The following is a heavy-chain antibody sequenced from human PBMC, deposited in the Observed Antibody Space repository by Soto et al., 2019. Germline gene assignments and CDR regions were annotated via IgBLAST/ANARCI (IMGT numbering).Heavy chain of an antibody. CDR1: GGSISGFY. Sequence: QVQLQESGPGLVKPSATLSLTCTVSGGSISGFYWSWIRQPPGKGLEWIGYMYASGSTNYNPSLMARVTITVPTSKIQFALKLSCVTAADTAVYYCARVEPLVRGLRWFDPWGQGTLVTVSS. CDR3: ARVEPLVRGLRWFDP. D-gene: IGHD3-10*01. V-gene: IGHV4-4*08. J-gene: IGHJ5*02. CDR2: MYASGST.